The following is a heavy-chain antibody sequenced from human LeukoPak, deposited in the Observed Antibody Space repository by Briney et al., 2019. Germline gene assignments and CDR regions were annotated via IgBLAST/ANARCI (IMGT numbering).Heavy chain of an antibody. Sequence: GGSLRLSCAASGFIFSGYYMTWIRQAPGKGLEWVSKISSSGGTIYYADSVKGRFTISRDNAKNSLYLQMNSLSAEDTAVYYCARVSSCGGDCYSPWGQGTLVTVSS. CDR3: ARVSSCGGDCYSP. CDR2: ISSSGGTI. CDR1: GFIFSGYY. J-gene: IGHJ5*02. V-gene: IGHV3-11*04. D-gene: IGHD2-21*02.